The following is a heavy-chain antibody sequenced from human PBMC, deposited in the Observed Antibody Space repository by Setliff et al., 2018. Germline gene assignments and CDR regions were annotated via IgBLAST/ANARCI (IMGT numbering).Heavy chain of an antibody. CDR3: ARVGTAGGYYFDF. CDR2: IFPADSDT. V-gene: IGHV5-51*01. D-gene: IGHD2-15*01. J-gene: IGHJ4*02. Sequence: GESLKISCKGSGYRFSSYWIGRVRQMPGKGLEWIGIIFPADSDTRYSPSFQGQVTISADKSISTAYVQWRSLKASDTAMYYCARVGTAGGYYFDFWGQGALVTAPQ. CDR1: GYRFSSYW.